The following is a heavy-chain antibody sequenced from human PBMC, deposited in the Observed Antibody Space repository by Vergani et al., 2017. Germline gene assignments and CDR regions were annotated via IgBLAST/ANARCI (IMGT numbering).Heavy chain of an antibody. CDR3: ARRPFCSSTSCSPSGFQTFDY. J-gene: IGHJ4*02. V-gene: IGHV1-46*01. Sequence: QVQLVQSGAEVKKPGASWKVSGKASDKTFTSYNMHGGHKAPGQGLRWRGIINPSGGSTSYAKKFKGKVTMTRDTSTSTVYMELSSLRSEDTAVYYCARRPFCSSTSCSPSGFQTFDYWGQGTLVTVSS. CDR1: DKTFTSYN. D-gene: IGHD2-2*01. CDR2: INPSGGST.